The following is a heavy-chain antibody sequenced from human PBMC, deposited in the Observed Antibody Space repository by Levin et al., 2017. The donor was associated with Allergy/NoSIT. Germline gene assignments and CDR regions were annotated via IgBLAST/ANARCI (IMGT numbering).Heavy chain of an antibody. Sequence: SETLSLTCAVYGGASSGYQWSWIRHSPGKGLQWIGEVNHSGNPKYSPSLRRRVTIPVDTSKNHLSLSLTSVTDAETAVYYCAGEENYYDSSGPFRVAAYWGQGTLVTVSS. V-gene: IGHV4-34*01. CDR3: AGEENYYDSSGPFRVAAY. D-gene: IGHD3-22*01. CDR2: VNHSGNP. CDR1: GGASSGYQ. J-gene: IGHJ1*01.